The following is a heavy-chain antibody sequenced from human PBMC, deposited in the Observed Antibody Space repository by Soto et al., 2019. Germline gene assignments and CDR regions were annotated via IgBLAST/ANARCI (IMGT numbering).Heavy chain of an antibody. CDR1: GDTNSRYA. D-gene: IGHD2-15*01. Sequence: SLKRYCKTSGDTNSRYAIGWVRQAPGQGLEWMGGIIPIFGTANYAQKFQGRVTITADESTSTAYMELSSLRSEDTAVYYCARGYSTAFGICGQGTMVT. CDR2: IIPIFGTA. CDR3: ARGYSTAFGI. J-gene: IGHJ3*02. V-gene: IGHV1-69*01.